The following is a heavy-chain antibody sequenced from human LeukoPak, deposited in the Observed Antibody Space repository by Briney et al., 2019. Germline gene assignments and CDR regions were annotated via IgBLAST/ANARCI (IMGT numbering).Heavy chain of an antibody. Sequence: PGGSLRLSCAASGFTFSSYSMNWVRQAPGKGLEWVSSISSSSSYIYYADSVKGRFTTSRDNAKSSLYLQMNSLRAEDTALYYCAKDVGTTVRRIDYWGQGTLVTVSS. V-gene: IGHV3-21*04. CDR3: AKDVGTTVRRIDY. J-gene: IGHJ4*02. CDR1: GFTFSSYS. CDR2: ISSSSSYI. D-gene: IGHD4-17*01.